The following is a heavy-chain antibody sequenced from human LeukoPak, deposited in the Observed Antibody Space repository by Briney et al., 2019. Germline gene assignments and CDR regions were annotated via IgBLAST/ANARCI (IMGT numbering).Heavy chain of an antibody. CDR3: ATHGYSELRYFDWSTNE. CDR1: GLTVSSNY. J-gene: IGHJ4*02. Sequence: GGSLRLSCAASGLTVSSNYMSWVRQAPGKGLEWVSVIYSGGGSTYYGDSVKGRFTISRDNAKKSLYLQMDSLRAEDTAVYYCATHGYSELRYFDWSTNEWGQGTLVTVSS. CDR2: IYSGGGST. D-gene: IGHD3-9*01. V-gene: IGHV3-53*01.